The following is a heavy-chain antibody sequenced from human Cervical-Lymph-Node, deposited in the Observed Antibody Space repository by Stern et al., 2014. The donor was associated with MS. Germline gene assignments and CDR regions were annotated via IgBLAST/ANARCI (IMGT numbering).Heavy chain of an antibody. CDR2: IYGDDDN. D-gene: IGHD1-1*01. V-gene: IGHV2-5*02. J-gene: IGHJ4*02. Sequence: ESGPTLVKPPQTLTLTCTFSGFSLSTSGVAVGLIRQPPGKALEWLALIYGDDDNRYSPSLKSRLTITKDTSKNQVVLTMTNMDPVDTATYYCAHRRSNNWAFDYWGQGTLVTVS. CDR3: AHRRSNNWAFDY. CDR1: GFSLSTSGVA.